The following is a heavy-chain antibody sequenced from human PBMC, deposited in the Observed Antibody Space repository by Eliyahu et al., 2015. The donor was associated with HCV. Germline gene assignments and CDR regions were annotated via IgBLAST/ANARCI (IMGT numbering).Heavy chain of an antibody. V-gene: IGHV1-69*04. CDR3: ASLGHITGMDV. Sequence: QVQLVQSGAGVKRPGSSVRVSCXASGDIFSSXPISWVXRAPGLGLAWLGRIIPGVDIKYYAQKFQGRLAISADTSTSTVYMDLNSLTSEDTAVYYCASLGHITGMDVWGHGTTVTVSS. CDR1: GDIFSSXP. J-gene: IGHJ6*02. CDR2: IIPGVDIK.